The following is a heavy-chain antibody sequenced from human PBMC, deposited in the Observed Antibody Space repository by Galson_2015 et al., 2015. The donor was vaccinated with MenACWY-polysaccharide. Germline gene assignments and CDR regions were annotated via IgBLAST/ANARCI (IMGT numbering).Heavy chain of an antibody. D-gene: IGHD3-10*01. Sequence: SLRLSCAASGFRSIDWMHWVRQAPGKGLEWVARISTDGSYTTHADSVKGRFTISRDNAKNTLHLQMNSLRAEDTAVYYCAKMRGPGSHYDYGMGVWGQGTTVTVSS. CDR2: ISTDGSYT. J-gene: IGHJ6*02. V-gene: IGHV3-74*01. CDR3: AKMRGPGSHYDYGMGV. CDR1: GFRSIDW.